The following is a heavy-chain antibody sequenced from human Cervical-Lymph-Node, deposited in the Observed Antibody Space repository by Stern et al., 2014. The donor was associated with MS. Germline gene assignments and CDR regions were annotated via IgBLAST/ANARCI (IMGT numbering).Heavy chain of an antibody. CDR2: IFPGGSDI. V-gene: IGHV5-51*01. J-gene: IGHJ4*02. CDR3: ARQRYFDY. CDR1: GYTFTSYW. Sequence: EVQLVQSGPEVKRPGESLKISCQASGYTFTSYWIGWVRQMPGKGLEGSALIFPGGSDIRYSPSFQGQVPISADKSSSTAYLQWNNLKASDTAIYYCARQRYFDYWGQGTLVTVSS.